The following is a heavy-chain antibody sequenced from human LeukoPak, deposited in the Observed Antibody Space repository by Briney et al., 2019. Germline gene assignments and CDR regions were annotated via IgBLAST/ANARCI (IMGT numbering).Heavy chain of an antibody. CDR3: AKVLYYDYVWGSTGFVY. V-gene: IGHV3-23*01. CDR2: ISGSGGST. Sequence: GGSLRLSCAASGFTFSSYAMSWVRQAPGKGLEWVSAISGSGGSTYYADSVKGRFTISRDNSKNTLYLQMNSLRAEDTAVYYCAKVLYYDYVWGSTGFVYWGQGTLVTVSS. D-gene: IGHD3-16*01. CDR1: GFTFSSYA. J-gene: IGHJ4*02.